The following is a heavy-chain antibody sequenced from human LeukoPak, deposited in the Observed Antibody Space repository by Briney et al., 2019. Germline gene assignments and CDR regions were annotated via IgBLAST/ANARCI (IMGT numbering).Heavy chain of an antibody. CDR1: GYTLTELS. J-gene: IGHJ5*02. V-gene: IGHV1-24*01. CDR3: ATSGAHYDFWSGKFFWFDP. CDR2: FDPEDGET. D-gene: IGHD3-3*01. Sequence: GASVKVSCKVSGYTLTELSMHWVRQAPGKGLEWMGGFDPEDGETIYAQKFQGRVTMTEDTSTDTAYMELSSPRSEDTAVYYCATSGAHYDFWSGKFFWFDPWGQGTLVTVSS.